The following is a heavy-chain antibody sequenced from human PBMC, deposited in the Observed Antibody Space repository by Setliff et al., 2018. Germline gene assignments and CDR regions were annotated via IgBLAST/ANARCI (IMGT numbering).Heavy chain of an antibody. D-gene: IGHD3-10*01. J-gene: IGHJ4*02. Sequence: ASVKVSCKASGYSLITHYMHWVRQAPGQGLEWMGLINPGGGSSTYAQKFQGRVSLTRDTSTSTVYMEVNNLGSEDTALYFCARAGQASAGRKGVFDYWGQGTLVT. CDR3: ARAGQASAGRKGVFDY. CDR1: GYSLITHY. CDR2: INPGGGSS. V-gene: IGHV1-46*01.